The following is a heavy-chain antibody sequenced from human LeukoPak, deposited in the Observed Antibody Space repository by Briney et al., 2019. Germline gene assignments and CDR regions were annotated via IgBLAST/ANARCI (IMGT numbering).Heavy chain of an antibody. D-gene: IGHD3-22*01. CDR1: GGSISSSNW. Sequence: SETLSLTCAVSGGSISSSNWWSWVRQPPGKGLEWIGEIYHSGSTNYNPSLKSRVTISVDKSKNQFSLKLSSVTAADTAVYYCARDYRDDYYDSSGPYFDYWGQGTLVTVSS. CDR3: ARDYRDDYYDSSGPYFDY. J-gene: IGHJ4*02. V-gene: IGHV4-4*02. CDR2: IYHSGST.